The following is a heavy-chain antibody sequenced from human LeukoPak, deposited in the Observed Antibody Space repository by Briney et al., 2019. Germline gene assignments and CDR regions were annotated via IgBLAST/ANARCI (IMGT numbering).Heavy chain of an antibody. CDR1: GFGFGQYE. D-gene: IGHD4-23*01. CDR2: ISVRAGTI. Sequence: GGSLRLSCAASGFGFGQYEMDWVRQAPGKGLEWIAYISVRAGTIYYGDSAEGRFTISRDDAKNSLYLQMNGLRVEDTAVYYCARDRGYSSFDYWGQGTLVTVSS. V-gene: IGHV3-48*03. CDR3: ARDRGYSSFDY. J-gene: IGHJ4*02.